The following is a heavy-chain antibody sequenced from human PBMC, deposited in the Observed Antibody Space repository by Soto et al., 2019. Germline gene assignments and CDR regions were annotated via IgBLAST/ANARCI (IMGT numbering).Heavy chain of an antibody. V-gene: IGHV1-2*02. CDR3: ARERYTGYNLLDY. J-gene: IGHJ4*02. CDR1: GYTITNHY. D-gene: IGHD1-1*01. CDR2: INPSSGDT. Sequence: QVQLVQSGAEVKKPGASVTVSCKASGYTITNHYIHWVRQAPGQGLEWMGWINPSSGDTNFAHKFQGRVTMTRDPSISTAYMDLRRLTSDDTAVYYCARERYTGYNLLDYWGQGTLVTVSS.